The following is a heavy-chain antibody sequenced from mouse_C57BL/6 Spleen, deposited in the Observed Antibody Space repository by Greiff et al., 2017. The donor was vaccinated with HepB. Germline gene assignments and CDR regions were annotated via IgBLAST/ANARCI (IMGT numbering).Heavy chain of an antibody. CDR2: IDPEDGDT. CDR3: TRYYGSSWYFDV. J-gene: IGHJ1*03. CDR1: GFNIKDYY. Sequence: EVQLQQSGAELVRPGASVKLSCTASGFNIKDYYMHWVKQRPEQGLEWIGRIDPEDGDTEYAPKFQGKATMTADTSSNTAYLQLSSLTSDDTAVYYCTRYYGSSWYFDVWGTGTTVTVSS. V-gene: IGHV14-1*01. D-gene: IGHD1-1*01.